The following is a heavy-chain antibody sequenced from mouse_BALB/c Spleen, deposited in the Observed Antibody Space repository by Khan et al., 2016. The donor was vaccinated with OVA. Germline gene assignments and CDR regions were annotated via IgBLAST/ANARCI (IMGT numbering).Heavy chain of an antibody. CDR3: ARENYYGRTGYAMDY. CDR1: GYTFTSYW. V-gene: IGHV1S41*01. D-gene: IGHD1-1*01. J-gene: IGHJ4*01. Sequence: DLVKPGASVKLSCKASGYTFTSYWINWIKQRPGQGLEWIGRIGPGSGNAYYNEMFKGKATLTVDTSSSTAYIQLSSLSSEDSGVYFGARENYYGRTGYAMDYWGQGTSVTVSS. CDR2: IGPGSGNA.